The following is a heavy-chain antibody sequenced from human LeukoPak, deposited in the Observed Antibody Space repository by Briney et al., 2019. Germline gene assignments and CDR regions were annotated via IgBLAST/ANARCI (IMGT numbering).Heavy chain of an antibody. CDR2: ISGSGDST. Sequence: GGSLRLSCAASGFIFSSYAMSWVRQAPGKGLEWVSAISGSGDSTYYADSVKGRFTISRDNSKNTLYLQMNSLRAEDTAIYYCAREEGGYSSGWHWGKGTTVTVSS. CDR1: GFIFSSYA. D-gene: IGHD6-19*01. J-gene: IGHJ6*04. V-gene: IGHV3-23*01. CDR3: AREEGGYSSGWH.